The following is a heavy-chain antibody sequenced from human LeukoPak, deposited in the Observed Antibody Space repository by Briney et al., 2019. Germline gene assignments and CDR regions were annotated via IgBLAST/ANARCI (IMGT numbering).Heavy chain of an antibody. CDR1: GYTFTGYY. J-gene: IGHJ4*02. CDR2: INPNSGGT. CDR3: ARISPASAGY. Sequence: ASVKVSCKASGYTFTGYYMHWVRQAPGQGLEWMGWINPNSGGTNYAQKFQGRVTMTRDTSISTAYMKLSRLRSDDTAVYYCARISPASAGYWGQGTLVTVSS. V-gene: IGHV1-2*02.